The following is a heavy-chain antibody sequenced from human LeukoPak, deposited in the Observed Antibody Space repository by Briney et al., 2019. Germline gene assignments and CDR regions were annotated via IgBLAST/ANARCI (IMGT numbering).Heavy chain of an antibody. D-gene: IGHD6-19*01. Sequence: GGSLRLSCAASGFTVSSNYMSWVRQAPGKGLEWVSVIYNGGSTYYADSVKGRFTISRDNSKNTLYLQMNSLRAEDTAVYYCARSSGVAGTVYFDHWGQGTLVTVSS. CDR3: ARSSGVAGTVYFDH. V-gene: IGHV3-66*01. CDR1: GFTVSSNY. J-gene: IGHJ4*02. CDR2: IYNGGST.